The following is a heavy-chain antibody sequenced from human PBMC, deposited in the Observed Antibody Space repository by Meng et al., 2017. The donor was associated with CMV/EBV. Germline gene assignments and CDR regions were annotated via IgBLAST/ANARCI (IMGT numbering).Heavy chain of an antibody. V-gene: IGHV4-39*07. Sequence: SETLSLTCTVSGGSISSSSYYWGWIRQPPGKGLEWIGSIYYSGSTYYNPSLKSRVTISVDTSKKQFSLKLSSVTAADTAVYYCASYGYSGYYYYYGMDVWGQGTTVTVSS. CDR2: IYYSGST. D-gene: IGHD5-12*01. CDR3: ASYGYSGYYYYYGMDV. CDR1: GGSISSSSYY. J-gene: IGHJ6*02.